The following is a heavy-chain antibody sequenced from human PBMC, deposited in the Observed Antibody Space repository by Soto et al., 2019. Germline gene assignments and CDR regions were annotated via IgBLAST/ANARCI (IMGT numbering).Heavy chain of an antibody. CDR3: TTESVALRYYGMDV. CDR2: IKSKTDGGTT. D-gene: IGHD2-15*01. CDR1: GFTFSSYG. J-gene: IGHJ6*02. V-gene: IGHV3-15*07. Sequence: LRLSCAASGFTFSSYGMHWVRQAPGKGLEWVGRIKSKTDGGTTDYAAPVKGRFTISRDDSKNTLYLQMNSLKTEDTAVYYCTTESVALRYYGMDVWGQGTTVTVSS.